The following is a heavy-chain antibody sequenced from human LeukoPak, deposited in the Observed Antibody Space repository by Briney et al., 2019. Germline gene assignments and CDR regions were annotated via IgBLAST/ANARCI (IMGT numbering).Heavy chain of an antibody. CDR3: ARERSSSWSDYFDY. V-gene: IGHV1-69*05. D-gene: IGHD6-13*01. CDR1: GGTLSSYA. CDR2: IFPFFGTA. J-gene: IGHJ4*02. Sequence: SVKVSCKASGGTLSSYAISWVGQAPGQGLEWMGRIFPFFGTANYAQKFQGRVTITTDESTSTAYMELSSLRSEDTAVYYCARERSSSWSDYFDYWGQGTLVTVSS.